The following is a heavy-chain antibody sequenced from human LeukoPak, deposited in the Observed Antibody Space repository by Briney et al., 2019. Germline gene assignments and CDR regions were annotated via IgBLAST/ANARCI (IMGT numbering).Heavy chain of an antibody. CDR3: ARLLGDDYSDYLGAFDI. D-gene: IGHD4-11*01. CDR1: GYSFTSYW. J-gene: IGHJ3*02. CDR2: IYPGDSDT. V-gene: IGHV5-51*01. Sequence: GESLKISCKGSGYSFTSYWIGWVRQMPGKGLEWMGIIYPGDSDTRYSPSFQGQVTISADKSISTAYLQWSSLKASDTAMYYCARLLGDDYSDYLGAFDIWGQGTMVTVSS.